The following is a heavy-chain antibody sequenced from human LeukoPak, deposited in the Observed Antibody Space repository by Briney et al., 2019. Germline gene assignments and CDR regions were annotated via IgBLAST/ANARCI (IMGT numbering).Heavy chain of an antibody. CDR2: NYYSGST. V-gene: IGHV4-39*07. Sequence: PSETLSLTCTVSGGSISSSGSYWGWIRQPPGKGLEWIRTNYYSGSTYYNPSLKSRVTISADTSKNQFSLKLSSVTAADTAVYYCARGYCTNAVCSLGPTQAWGQGTLVTVSS. CDR1: GGSISSSGSY. CDR3: ARGYCTNAVCSLGPTQA. D-gene: IGHD2-8*01. J-gene: IGHJ4*02.